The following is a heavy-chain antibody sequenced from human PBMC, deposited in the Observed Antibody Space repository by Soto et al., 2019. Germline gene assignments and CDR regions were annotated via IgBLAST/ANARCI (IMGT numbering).Heavy chain of an antibody. CDR3: LARDRSSQFVDV. J-gene: IGHJ6*02. Sequence: PGGSLRLSCAASGFTFSGSNFHWVRQASGKGLEWVGRIRNKGDNYATAYAASVKGRFTISRDDSKNTASLQINSLKTEDTAVYYCLARDRSSQFVDVWGQGTTVTVSS. CDR1: GFTFSGSN. CDR2: IRNKGDNYAT. D-gene: IGHD2-2*01. V-gene: IGHV3-73*01.